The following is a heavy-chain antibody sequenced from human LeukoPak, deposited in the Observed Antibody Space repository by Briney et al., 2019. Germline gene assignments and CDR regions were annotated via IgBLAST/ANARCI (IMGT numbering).Heavy chain of an antibody. CDR3: ARGSIYHDY. CDR1: GYSFSNYY. CDR2: IYPGDSDT. D-gene: IGHD3-3*01. V-gene: IGHV5-51*01. J-gene: IGHJ4*02. Sequence: GESLKISCQGSGYSFSNYYIAWVRQMPGKGLEWMGIIYPGDSDTTYSPSFQGQVTMSADKSISAAYLQWSSLKASDTAMYYCARGSIYHDYWGQGTLVTVSS.